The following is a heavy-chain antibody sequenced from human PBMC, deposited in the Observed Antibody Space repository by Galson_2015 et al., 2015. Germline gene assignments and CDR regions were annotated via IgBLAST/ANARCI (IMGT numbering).Heavy chain of an antibody. Sequence: SLRLSCAASGFTFSSYGMHWVRQAPGKGLEWVAVISYDGSNKYYADSVKGRFTISGDNSKNTLYLQMNSLRTEDTAVYYCAKDAYDFWSGYYTNYYFDSWGQGTLVTVSS. J-gene: IGHJ4*02. D-gene: IGHD3-3*01. V-gene: IGHV3-30*18. CDR1: GFTFSSYG. CDR3: AKDAYDFWSGYYTNYYFDS. CDR2: ISYDGSNK.